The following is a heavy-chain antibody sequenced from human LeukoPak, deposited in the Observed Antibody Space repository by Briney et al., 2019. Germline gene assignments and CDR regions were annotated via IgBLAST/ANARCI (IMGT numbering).Heavy chain of an antibody. V-gene: IGHV1-2*02. J-gene: IGHJ6*03. Sequence: ASVKVSCKASGGTFSSYAISWVRQARGQGLEWMGWINPNSGGTNYAQKFQGRVTMTRDTSISTAYMELSRLRSDDTAVYYCARSLRYYYYMDVWGKGTTVTVSS. CDR1: GGTFSSYA. CDR3: ARSLRYYYYMDV. CDR2: INPNSGGT.